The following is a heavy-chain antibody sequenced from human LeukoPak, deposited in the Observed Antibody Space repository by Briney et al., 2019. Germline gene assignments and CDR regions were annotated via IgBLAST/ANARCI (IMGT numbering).Heavy chain of an antibody. J-gene: IGHJ4*02. CDR1: GFTFSYYW. CDR2: INGDGSST. V-gene: IGHV3-74*01. D-gene: IGHD1-1*01. CDR3: VRDGIAPGDY. Sequence: GGSLRLSCAASGFTFSYYWMHWVRQAPGKGLVWVSRINGDGSSTNYADSVKGRFTISRDNAKNTLYLQMNSLGAEDTAVYYCVRDGIAPGDYWGQGTLVTVSS.